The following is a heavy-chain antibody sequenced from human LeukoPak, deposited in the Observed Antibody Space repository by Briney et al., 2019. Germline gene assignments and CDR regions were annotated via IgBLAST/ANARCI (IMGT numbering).Heavy chain of an antibody. Sequence: SGPTLVKPTQTLTLTCTFSGFSLSTSGVGVGWIRQPPGKALEWLALIYWDDDKRYSPSLKSRLTITKDTSKNQVVLTMTNMDPVDTATYYCAHRQQQLVLDWFDPWGQGTLVTVSS. V-gene: IGHV2-5*02. CDR3: AHRQQQLVLDWFDP. CDR1: GFSLSTSGVG. CDR2: IYWDDDK. J-gene: IGHJ5*02. D-gene: IGHD6-13*01.